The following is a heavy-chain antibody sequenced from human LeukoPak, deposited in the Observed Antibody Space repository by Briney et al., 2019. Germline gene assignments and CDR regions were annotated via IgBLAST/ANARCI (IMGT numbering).Heavy chain of an antibody. V-gene: IGHV3-21*01. CDR3: AREDGSSGEFNY. CDR1: GFTFSSNS. D-gene: IGHD5-24*01. CDR2: ISSSSSYI. Sequence: GGSLRLSCAASGFTFSSNSMNWVRQAPGKGLEWVSSISSSSSYIYYADSVKGRFTISRDNAKNSLYLQMNSLRAEDTAVYYCAREDGSSGEFNYWGQGTLVTVSS. J-gene: IGHJ4*02.